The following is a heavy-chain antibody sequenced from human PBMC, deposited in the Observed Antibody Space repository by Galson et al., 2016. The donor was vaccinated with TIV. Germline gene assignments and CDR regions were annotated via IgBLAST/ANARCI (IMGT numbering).Heavy chain of an antibody. Sequence: SLRLSCATSGFTFSNYGMYWVRQAPGKGLEWVALIWYDGNAKFYVDSVKGRFTISRDTSRDTLYLQMHSLRVEDTAVYYCAKRKNYGGDAFEDWGQGTLVTVSS. V-gene: IGHV3-33*06. CDR2: IWYDGNAK. J-gene: IGHJ3*01. CDR3: AKRKNYGGDAFED. D-gene: IGHD2-21*01. CDR1: GFTFSNYG.